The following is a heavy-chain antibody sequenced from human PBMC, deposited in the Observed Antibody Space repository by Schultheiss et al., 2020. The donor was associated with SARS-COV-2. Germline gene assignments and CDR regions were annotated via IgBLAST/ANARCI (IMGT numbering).Heavy chain of an antibody. CDR2: IYYSGST. V-gene: IGHV4-34*09. D-gene: IGHD3-22*01. CDR1: GGSFSGYY. Sequence: SQTLSLTCAVYGGSFSGYYWSWIRQPPGKGLAWIGYIYYSGSTYYNPSLKSRVTISVDTSKNQFSLKLSSVTAADTAVYYCARVYYDSSGYPNIDYWGQGSLVTVYS. CDR3: ARVYYDSSGYPNIDY. J-gene: IGHJ4*02.